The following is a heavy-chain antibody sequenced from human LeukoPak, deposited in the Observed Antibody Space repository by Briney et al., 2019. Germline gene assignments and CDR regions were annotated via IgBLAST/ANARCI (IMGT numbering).Heavy chain of an antibody. CDR2: IIPIFGTA. CDR1: GGTFSSYA. Sequence: ASVKVSCKASGGTFSSYAISWVRQAPGQGLEWMGGIIPIFGTANYAQKFQGRVTITADESTSTAYMELSSLRSEDTAVFYCARGDGYNWSYYFDYWGQGTLVTVSS. CDR3: ARGDGYNWSYYFDY. D-gene: IGHD5-24*01. V-gene: IGHV1-69*13. J-gene: IGHJ4*02.